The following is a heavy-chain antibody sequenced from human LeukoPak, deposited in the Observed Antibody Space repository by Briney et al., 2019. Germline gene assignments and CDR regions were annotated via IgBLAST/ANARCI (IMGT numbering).Heavy chain of an antibody. CDR2: ISSDGTNK. CDR1: GFTLSTFG. V-gene: IGHV3-30*18. D-gene: IGHD3-10*01. CDR3: AKDSLATSGSSFGNWFDP. J-gene: IGHJ5*02. Sequence: PGGSLRLSCAVSGFTLSTFGMHWVRQAPGEGLEWVAVISSDGTNKFYADSVKGRFTISTDNSKKTLYLQMSSLRPEDTAVYYCAKDSLATSGSSFGNWFDPWGQGTLVAVSS.